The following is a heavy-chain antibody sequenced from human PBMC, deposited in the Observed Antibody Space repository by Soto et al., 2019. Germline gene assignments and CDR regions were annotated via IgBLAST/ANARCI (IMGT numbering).Heavy chain of an antibody. CDR3: AKEGHGYYYYYMDV. CDR1: GFTFSSYA. J-gene: IGHJ6*03. CDR2: ISGSGGST. Sequence: GGSLRLSCAASGFTFSSYAMSWVRQAPGKGLEWVSAISGSGGSTYYADSVKGRFTISRDNYKNTLYLQMNSLRAEDTAVYYCAKEGHGYYYYYMDVWGKGTTVTVSS. V-gene: IGHV3-23*01.